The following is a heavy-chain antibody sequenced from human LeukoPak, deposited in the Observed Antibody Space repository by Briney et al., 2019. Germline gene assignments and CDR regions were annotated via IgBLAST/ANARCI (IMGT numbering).Heavy chain of an antibody. J-gene: IGHJ6*03. CDR3: ARDRSVGADHYMDV. V-gene: IGHV1-46*01. Sequence: AAVKVSCKTSGYIFIRYYIHWVRRAPGQGREWLGLINPSGGRTNYAQPFQGRVTMTSDMSKSTIHMELSRLRFEDTAVYYCARDRSVGADHYMDVWGKGTTVTVSS. D-gene: IGHD1-26*01. CDR1: GYIFIRYY. CDR2: INPSGGRT.